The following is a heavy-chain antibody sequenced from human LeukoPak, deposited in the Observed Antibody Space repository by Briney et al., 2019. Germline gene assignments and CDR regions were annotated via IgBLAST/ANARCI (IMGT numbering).Heavy chain of an antibody. CDR1: GFTFRNHA. Sequence: PGGSLRLSCAASGFTFRNHAMNWVRQAPGKGLEWVSYISSSGSTIYYADSVKGRFTISRDNAKNSLYLQMNSLRAEDTAVYYCARVASRQTYYYDNWGQGTLVTVSS. V-gene: IGHV3-48*03. J-gene: IGHJ4*02. CDR3: ARVASRQTYYYDN. CDR2: ISSSGSTI.